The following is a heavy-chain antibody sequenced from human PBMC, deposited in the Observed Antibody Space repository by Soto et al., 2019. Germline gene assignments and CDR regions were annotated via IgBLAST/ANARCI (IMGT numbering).Heavy chain of an antibody. CDR2: IFYSGST. CDR3: ARHLTYCSAGSYYSGFPYYGMDV. D-gene: IGHD2-15*01. V-gene: IGHV4-39*01. J-gene: IGHJ6*02. Sequence: SETLSLTCPVSGGSISSSSYYWGWIRKPPGKGLEWIGSIFYSGSTYYNPSLKSRVTISVDTSKNQFSLKLSSVTAADTAVYYCARHLTYCSAGSYYSGFPYYGMDVWGQGTTVTVSS. CDR1: GGSISSSSYY.